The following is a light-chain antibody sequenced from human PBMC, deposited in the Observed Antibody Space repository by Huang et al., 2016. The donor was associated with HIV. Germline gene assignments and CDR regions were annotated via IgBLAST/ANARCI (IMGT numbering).Light chain of an antibody. V-gene: IGKV3D-15*01. CDR3: QQYNTWPYT. J-gene: IGKJ2*01. CDR1: QSITNT. CDR2: DAS. Sequence: ELVMTQSPATLSVSPGDRVTLSCGASQSITNTLAWFQQKYGQAPRLLIYDASTRASGISASCSGGGSGTEFALTISSLQSEDSAVYYCQQYNTWPYTFGQGTKLEIK.